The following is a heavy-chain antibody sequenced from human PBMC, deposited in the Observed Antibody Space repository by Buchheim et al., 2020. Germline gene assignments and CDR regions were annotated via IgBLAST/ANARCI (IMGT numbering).Heavy chain of an antibody. CDR3: ARQNPVYDILTGYYCP. J-gene: IGHJ5*02. CDR1: GGSISSYY. V-gene: IGHV4-59*08. D-gene: IGHD3-9*01. CDR2: IYYSGST. Sequence: QVQLQESGPGLVKPSETLSLTCTVSGGSISSYYWSWIRQPPGKGLEWIGYIYYSGSTNYNPSLKSRVTISVDTSKNQFSLKLSSVTAADTAVYYCARQNPVYDILTGYYCPWGQGTL.